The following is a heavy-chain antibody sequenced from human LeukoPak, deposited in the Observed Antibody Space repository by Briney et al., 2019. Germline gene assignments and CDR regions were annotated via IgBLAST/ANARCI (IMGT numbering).Heavy chain of an antibody. CDR3: ARERTSGWDAFDF. CDR1: GXTFSSFW. V-gene: IGHV3-74*01. J-gene: IGHJ4*02. Sequence: GGSLRLSCAASGXTFSSFWMHWVRQAPGKGLVWVSRINSVGSSTSYADSVKGRFTISRDNAKNTLYLQMNSLRAEDTAVYYCARERTSGWDAFDFWGQGTLVTVSS. D-gene: IGHD6-19*01. CDR2: INSVGSST.